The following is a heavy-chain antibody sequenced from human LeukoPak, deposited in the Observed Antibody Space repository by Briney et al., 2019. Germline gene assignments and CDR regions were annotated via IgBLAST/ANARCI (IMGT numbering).Heavy chain of an antibody. CDR2: INHSGST. CDR1: GGSFRGYY. V-gene: IGHV4-34*01. J-gene: IGHJ4*02. Sequence: SETLSLTCAVYGGSFRGYYWSWIRQPPGKGLEWIGEINHSGSTNYNPSLKSRVTISVDTSKNQFSLKLSSVTAADTAVYYCASRRITIFGVAAANDYWGQGTLVTVSS. D-gene: IGHD3-3*01. CDR3: ASRRITIFGVAAANDY.